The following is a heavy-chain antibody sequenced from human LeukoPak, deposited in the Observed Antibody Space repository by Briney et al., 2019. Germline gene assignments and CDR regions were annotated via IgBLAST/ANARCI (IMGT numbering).Heavy chain of an antibody. CDR3: ATFDILTGPYSFDY. J-gene: IGHJ4*02. Sequence: GGSLRLSCAASGFTFSSYEMNWVRQAPGKGLEWVSYISSSGTTIYYADSVKGRFTISRDNAKNSLYLQVNSLRADDTAVYYCATFDILTGPYSFDYWGQGSLVTVSS. CDR1: GFTFSSYE. D-gene: IGHD3-9*01. CDR2: ISSSGTTI. V-gene: IGHV3-48*03.